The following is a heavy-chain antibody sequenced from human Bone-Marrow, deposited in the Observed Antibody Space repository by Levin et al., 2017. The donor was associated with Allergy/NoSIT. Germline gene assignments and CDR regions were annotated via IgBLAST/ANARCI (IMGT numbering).Heavy chain of an antibody. J-gene: IGHJ3*02. CDR2: INAGNGNT. D-gene: IGHD1-20*01. V-gene: IGHV1-3*01. CDR1: GYTFTSYA. CDR3: ARDRYGKDNWNAHGAFDI. Sequence: GESLKISCKASGYTFTSYAMHWVRQAPGQRLEWMGWINAGNGNTKYSQKFQGRVTITRDTSASTAYMELSSLRSEDTAVYYCARDRYGKDNWNAHGAFDIWGQGTMVTVSS.